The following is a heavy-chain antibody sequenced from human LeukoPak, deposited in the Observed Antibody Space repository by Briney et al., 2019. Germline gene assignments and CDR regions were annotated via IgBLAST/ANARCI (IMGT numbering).Heavy chain of an antibody. CDR1: GGSISSSSYY. D-gene: IGHD3-3*01. CDR3: ARGTYDFWSGYPDAFDI. CDR2: IYYSGST. V-gene: IGHV4-30-4*08. J-gene: IGHJ3*02. Sequence: PSETLTLTCTVSGGSISSSSYYWSWIRQPPGKGLEWIGYIYYSGSTYYNPSLKSRVTISVDTSKNQFSLKLSSVTAADAAVYYCARGTYDFWSGYPDAFDIWGQGTMVTVSS.